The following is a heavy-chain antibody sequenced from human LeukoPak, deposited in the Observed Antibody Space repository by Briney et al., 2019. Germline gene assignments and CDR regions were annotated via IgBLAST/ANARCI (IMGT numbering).Heavy chain of an antibody. J-gene: IGHJ3*02. CDR3: AKDQSLGYCSSTSCIWSGSHAFDI. Sequence: SETLSLTCAVYGGSFSGYYWSWIRQPPGKGLEWIGEINHSGSTNYNPSLKSRVTISVDTSKNQFSLKLSSVTAADTAVYYSAKDQSLGYCSSTSCIWSGSHAFDILGQGTMVTVSS. CDR1: GGSFSGYY. V-gene: IGHV4-34*01. CDR2: INHSGST. D-gene: IGHD2-2*01.